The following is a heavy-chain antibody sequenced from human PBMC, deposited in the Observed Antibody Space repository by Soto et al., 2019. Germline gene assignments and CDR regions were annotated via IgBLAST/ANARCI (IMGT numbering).Heavy chain of an antibody. CDR1: GGSINITTHY. Sequence: QLQLQESGPGLVKPSETLSLTCTVSGGSINITTHYWGWVRQPPGKGLEWIGTIYYSGNTYYNPSLKSRVTIAVDTSESQFSLKLSSVTAADTAVYYCARHRRPSTSHVDYWGQGTRVTVSS. CDR3: ARHRRPSTSHVDY. J-gene: IGHJ4*02. V-gene: IGHV4-39*01. CDR2: IYYSGNT.